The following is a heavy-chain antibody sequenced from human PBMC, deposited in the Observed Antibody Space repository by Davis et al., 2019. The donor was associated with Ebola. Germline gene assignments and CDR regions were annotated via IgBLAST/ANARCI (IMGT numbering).Heavy chain of an antibody. CDR2: IDPSDSYT. D-gene: IGHD3-10*01. Sequence: GESLKISCEGSGYSFTSYWISWVRQMPGKGLEWMGRIDPSDSYTNYSPSFQGHVTISADKSISTAYLQWSSLKASDTAMYYCARQESLYGHIDYWGQGTLVTVSS. CDR1: GYSFTSYW. V-gene: IGHV5-10-1*01. J-gene: IGHJ4*02. CDR3: ARQESLYGHIDY.